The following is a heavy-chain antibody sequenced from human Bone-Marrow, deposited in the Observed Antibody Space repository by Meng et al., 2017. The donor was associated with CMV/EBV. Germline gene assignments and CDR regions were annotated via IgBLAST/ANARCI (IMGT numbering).Heavy chain of an antibody. D-gene: IGHD3-3*01. CDR2: ISWNSGSI. CDR3: AKDFSLRFLEWLPQD. J-gene: IGHJ4*02. Sequence: GGSLRLSCAASGFTFDDYAMHWVRQAPGKGLEWVSGISWNSGSIGYADSVKGRFTISRDNSKNSLYLQMNSLRTEDTALYYCAKDFSLRFLEWLPQDWGQGTLVTVSS. V-gene: IGHV3-9*01. CDR1: GFTFDDYA.